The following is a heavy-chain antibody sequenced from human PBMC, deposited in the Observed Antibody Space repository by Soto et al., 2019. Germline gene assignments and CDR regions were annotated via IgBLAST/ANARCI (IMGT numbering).Heavy chain of an antibody. J-gene: IGHJ6*02. CDR3: ARGLLRGKGGMDV. D-gene: IGHD3-16*01. Sequence: QVQLVQSGAEVKKPGASVMVSCETAGYTFSSYGISWVRQAPGQGPDWMGWISAYNGYTDYAQKFQGRVTVTTDASTSKAYVELRGLRADDTAVYYCARGLLRGKGGMDVWGQGTTVTGSS. CDR2: ISAYNGYT. CDR1: GYTFSSYG. V-gene: IGHV1-18*01.